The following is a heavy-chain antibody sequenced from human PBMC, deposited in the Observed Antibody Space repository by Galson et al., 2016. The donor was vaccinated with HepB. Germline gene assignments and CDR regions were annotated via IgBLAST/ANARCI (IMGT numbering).Heavy chain of an antibody. V-gene: IGHV3-7*03. CDR1: GFTFSNYW. Sequence: LRLSCAASGFTFSNYWMSWVRQAPGKGLEWVANIKQDGSEEYYVDSAKGRFTISRDNAKNSLYLQMNSLRAEDTAVYYCARRRGSGSHDYWGQGTLVTVSS. J-gene: IGHJ4*02. CDR3: ARRRGSGSHDY. CDR2: IKQDGSEE. D-gene: IGHD3-10*01.